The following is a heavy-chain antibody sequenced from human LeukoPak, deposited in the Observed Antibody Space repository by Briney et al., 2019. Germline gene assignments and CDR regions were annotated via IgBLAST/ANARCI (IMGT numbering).Heavy chain of an antibody. V-gene: IGHV3-23*01. CDR3: AKDLTVAGRGLGALFQDY. D-gene: IGHD6-19*01. CDR1: GFTFSSYA. Sequence: PGGSLRLSCAASGFTFSSYAMSWVRQAPGKGLEWVSAISGSGGSTYYADSVKGRFTISRDNSKNTLYLQMNSLRAEDTAVYYCAKDLTVAGRGLGALFQDYWGQGTLVTVSS. J-gene: IGHJ4*02. CDR2: ISGSGGST.